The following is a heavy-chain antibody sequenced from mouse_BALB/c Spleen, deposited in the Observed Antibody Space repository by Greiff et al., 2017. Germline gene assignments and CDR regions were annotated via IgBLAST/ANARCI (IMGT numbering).Heavy chain of an antibody. CDR1: GFTFSSYA. CDR3: ARGYGNSAWFAY. J-gene: IGHJ3*01. Sequence: VQLQQSGGGLVKPGGSLKLSCAASGFTFSSYAMSWVRQSPEKRLEWVAEISSGGSYTYYPDTVTGRFTISRDNAKNTLYLEMSSLRSEDTAMYYCARGYGNSAWFAYWGQGTLVTVSA. V-gene: IGHV5-9-4*01. D-gene: IGHD2-1*01. CDR2: ISSGGSYT.